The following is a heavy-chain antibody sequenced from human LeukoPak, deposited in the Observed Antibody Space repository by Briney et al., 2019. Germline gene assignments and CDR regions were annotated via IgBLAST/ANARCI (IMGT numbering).Heavy chain of an antibody. V-gene: IGHV1-2*06. CDR2: INPNSGGI. D-gene: IGHD1-26*01. CDR1: GYTFTGYY. J-gene: IGHJ4*02. CDR3: ARDAENSASYYFDY. Sequence: ASVKVSCKASGYTFTGYYMYWVRQAPGQGLEWMGRINPNSGGINYAQKFQGRVTMTRDTSISTVYMELSRLRSDDTAVYYCARDAENSASYYFDYWGQGTLVTVSS.